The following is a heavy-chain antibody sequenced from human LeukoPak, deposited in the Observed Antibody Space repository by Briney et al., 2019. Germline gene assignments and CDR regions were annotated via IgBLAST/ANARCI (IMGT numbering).Heavy chain of an antibody. CDR2: IYTSGST. J-gene: IGHJ4*02. CDR1: GGSFSSGSYY. D-gene: IGHD6-19*01. V-gene: IGHV4-61*02. CDR3: ARGGLYSSGWNLSY. Sequence: SQTLSLTCTVSGGSFSSGSYYWSWIRQPAGKGLEWIGRIYTSGSTNYNPSLKSRVTISVDTSKNQFSLKLSSVTAADTAVYYCARGGLYSSGWNLSYWGQGTLVTVSS.